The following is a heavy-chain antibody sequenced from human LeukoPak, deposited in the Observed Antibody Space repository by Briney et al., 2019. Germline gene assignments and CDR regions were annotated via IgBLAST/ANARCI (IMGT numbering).Heavy chain of an antibody. CDR3: AKDLDYTTNGYYFVY. Sequence: GGSLRLSCTASGFTFSSYAMNCVRQAPGKGLEWVSGIGAGGSFTYYADSVKGRFTIFRDNPRTTLHLQMNILRADDRAVYSGAKDLDYTTNGYYFVYWGEGTLVTVSS. CDR2: IGAGGSFT. J-gene: IGHJ4*02. D-gene: IGHD4-11*01. CDR1: GFTFSSYA. V-gene: IGHV3-23*01.